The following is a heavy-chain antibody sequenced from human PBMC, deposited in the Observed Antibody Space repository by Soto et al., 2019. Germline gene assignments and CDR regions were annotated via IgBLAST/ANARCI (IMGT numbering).Heavy chain of an antibody. Sequence: LRLSCAASGFIFSNYNTNWVRQAPGKGLEWVSYISSSSTTYYSDSVKGRFTISRDNAKNSLYLQMNSLRDDDTAVYYCARGGDYSPDYWGQGTLVTVSS. D-gene: IGHD1-26*01. J-gene: IGHJ4*01. V-gene: IGHV3-48*02. CDR3: ARGGDYSPDY. CDR1: GFIFSNYN. CDR2: ISSSSTT.